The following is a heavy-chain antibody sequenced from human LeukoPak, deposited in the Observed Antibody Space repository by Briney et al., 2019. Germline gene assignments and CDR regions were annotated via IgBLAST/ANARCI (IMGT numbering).Heavy chain of an antibody. CDR3: AKGLPIYYYGSGSYFGFDP. D-gene: IGHD3-10*01. Sequence: GGSLRLSCAASGFTVSNNYMNWVRQAPGKGLEWVSLIYSGGSTYYADSVKGRFTISRDNAKNSLYLQMNSLRAEDTALYYCAKGLPIYYYGSGSYFGFDPWGQGTLVTVSS. CDR2: IYSGGST. J-gene: IGHJ5*02. V-gene: IGHV3-53*05. CDR1: GFTVSNNY.